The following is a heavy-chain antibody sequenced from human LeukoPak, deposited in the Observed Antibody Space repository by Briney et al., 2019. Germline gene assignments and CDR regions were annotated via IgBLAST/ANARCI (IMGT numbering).Heavy chain of an antibody. D-gene: IGHD5-18*01. V-gene: IGHV3-30*02. J-gene: IGHJ4*02. CDR3: ARAIETTWIQLWRSVGY. CDR2: IRYNGNNQ. Sequence: GGSLRLSCAASGFTFNNYGMHWVRQAPGKGLEWVAFIRYNGNNQYYADSVKGRFTISRDNAKNSLYLRMNSLRAEDTAVYYCARAIETTWIQLWRSVGYWGQGTLVTVSS. CDR1: GFTFNNYG.